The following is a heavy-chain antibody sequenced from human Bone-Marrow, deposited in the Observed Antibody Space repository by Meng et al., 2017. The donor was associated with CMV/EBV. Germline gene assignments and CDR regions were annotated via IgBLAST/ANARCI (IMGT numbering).Heavy chain of an antibody. CDR2: IYYSGST. V-gene: IGHV4-59*01. J-gene: IGHJ3*02. CDR1: GGSISSYY. CDR3: AKDEGLGAFDI. Sequence: SETLSLTCTVSGGSISSYYWSWIRQPPGKGLEWIGYIYYSGSTNYNPSLKSRVTISVDMSKNQFSLKLSSVTAADTAVYYCAKDEGLGAFDIWGQGTMVTVSS. D-gene: IGHD7-27*01.